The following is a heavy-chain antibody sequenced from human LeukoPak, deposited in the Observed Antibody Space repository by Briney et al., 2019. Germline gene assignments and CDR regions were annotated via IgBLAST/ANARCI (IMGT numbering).Heavy chain of an antibody. CDR3: ARLPLWFGELWLYGMDV. J-gene: IGHJ6*02. CDR2: IWYDGSNK. CDR1: GFTFSSYG. V-gene: IGHV3-33*01. D-gene: IGHD3-10*01. Sequence: PGRSLRLSCAASGFTFSSYGMHWVRQAPGKGLEWVAVIWYDGSNKYYADSVKGRFTISRDNSKNTLYLQMNSLRAEDTAVYYCARLPLWFGELWLYGMDVWGQGTTVTVSS.